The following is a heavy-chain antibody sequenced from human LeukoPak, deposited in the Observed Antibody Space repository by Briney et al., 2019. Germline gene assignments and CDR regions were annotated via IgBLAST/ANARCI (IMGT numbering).Heavy chain of an antibody. J-gene: IGHJ4*02. V-gene: IGHV3-74*01. CDR1: GFTFSSYW. CDR2: INSDGSST. CDR3: ARDYSDYGGNLLDY. Sequence: PGGSLRLSCAASGFTFSSYWMHWVRQAPGKGLVWVSRINSDGSSTSYADSVKGRFTISRDNAKNSLYLQMNSLRAEDTAVYYCARDYSDYGGNLLDYWGQGTLATVSS. D-gene: IGHD4-23*01.